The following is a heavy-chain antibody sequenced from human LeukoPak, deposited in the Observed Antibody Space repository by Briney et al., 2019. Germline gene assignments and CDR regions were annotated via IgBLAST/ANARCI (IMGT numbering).Heavy chain of an antibody. CDR2: INHSGST. Sequence: PSETLSLTCAVYGGSFSGYYWSWIRQPPGKGLEWIGEINHSGSTNYNPSLKSRVTISVDTSKNQFSLKLSSVTAADTAVYYCARQSVRSSSIAARPAREAGREVDYRGQGTLVTVSS. D-gene: IGHD6-6*01. V-gene: IGHV4-34*01. CDR3: ARQSVRSSSIAARPAREAGREVDY. CDR1: GGSFSGYY. J-gene: IGHJ4*02.